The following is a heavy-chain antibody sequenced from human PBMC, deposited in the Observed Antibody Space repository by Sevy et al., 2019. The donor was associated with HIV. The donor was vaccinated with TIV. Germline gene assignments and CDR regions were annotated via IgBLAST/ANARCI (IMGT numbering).Heavy chain of an antibody. D-gene: IGHD3-3*01. V-gene: IGHV3-23*02. J-gene: IGHJ5*02. CDR3: AKAPYYDFWSHNYNNWFDP. CDR1: GFRFSAFG. Sequence: GGSLRLSCVASGFRFSAFGMAWVRQAAGEGLEWVSGIYGGGGSTYYRNSVKGRFTVSRDNSKNTVYLQMNSLRADDTAVYYCAKAPYYDFWSHNYNNWFDPWGQGTLVTVSS. CDR2: IYGGGGST.